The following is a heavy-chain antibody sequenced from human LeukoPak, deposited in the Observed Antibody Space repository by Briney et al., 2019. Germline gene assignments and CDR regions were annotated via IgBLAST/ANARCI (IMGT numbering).Heavy chain of an antibody. CDR1: GFTFSSYS. Sequence: GGSLRLSCAASGFTFSSYSMNWGRQAPGKGLEWVSSISSSSSYIYYADSVKGRFTISRDNAKNSLYLQMNSLRAEDTAVYYCARVRTYYYDSSSSDAFDIWGQGTMVTVSS. CDR3: ARVRTYYYDSSSSDAFDI. CDR2: ISSSSSYI. V-gene: IGHV3-21*01. J-gene: IGHJ3*02. D-gene: IGHD3-22*01.